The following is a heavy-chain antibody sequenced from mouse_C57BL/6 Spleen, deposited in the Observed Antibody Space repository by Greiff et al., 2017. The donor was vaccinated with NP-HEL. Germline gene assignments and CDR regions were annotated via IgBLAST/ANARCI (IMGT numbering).Heavy chain of an antibody. Sequence: EVKLQESGPVLVKPGASVKMSCKASGYTFTDYYMNWVKQSHGKSLEWIGVINPYNGGTSYNQKFKGKATLTVDKSSSTAYMELNSLTSEDSAVYYCASTVLAGDYWGQGTTLTVSS. D-gene: IGHD1-1*01. CDR3: ASTVLAGDY. J-gene: IGHJ2*01. CDR1: GYTFTDYY. CDR2: INPYNGGT. V-gene: IGHV1-19*01.